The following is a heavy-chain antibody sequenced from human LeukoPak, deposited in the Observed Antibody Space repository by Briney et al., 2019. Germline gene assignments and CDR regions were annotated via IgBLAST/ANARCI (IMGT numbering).Heavy chain of an antibody. CDR2: TYYRSKWYN. J-gene: IGHJ4*02. CDR3: ARTERNKSSGWSPFDY. D-gene: IGHD6-19*01. V-gene: IGHV6-1*01. Sequence: SQTLSLTCAISGDSVSSNSAAWNWIRQSPSRGLEWLGRTYYRSKWYNDYAVSMKSRITINPDTSKNQFSLQLNSVTPEDTAVYYCARTERNKSSGWSPFDYWGQGTLVTVSS. CDR1: GDSVSSNSAA.